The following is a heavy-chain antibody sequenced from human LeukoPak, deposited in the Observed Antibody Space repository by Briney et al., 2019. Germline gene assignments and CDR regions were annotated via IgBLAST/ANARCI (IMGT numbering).Heavy chain of an antibody. CDR2: ISRTGNSI. D-gene: IGHD6-13*01. CDR3: ARGPYSSNWYVDY. J-gene: IGHJ4*02. V-gene: IGHV3-48*03. Sequence: GESLRLSCAASGFTLSSYEMNWVRLAPGKGLEWISYISRTGNSIYYADSVKGRFTISRDSAKNSLYLQMNSLGAEDTAVYYCARGPYSSNWYVDYWGQGTLVTVAS. CDR1: GFTLSSYE.